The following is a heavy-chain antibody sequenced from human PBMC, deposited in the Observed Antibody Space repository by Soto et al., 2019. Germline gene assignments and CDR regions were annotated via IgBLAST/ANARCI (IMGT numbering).Heavy chain of an antibody. J-gene: IGHJ5*02. Sequence: PGESLKISCKGSGYSFTSYWISWVRQMPGKGLEWMGRIDPSDSYTNYSPSFQGHVTISADKSSSTAYLQWSSLKASDTAMYYCAREKLVPVASFDPWGQGTLVTVSS. V-gene: IGHV5-10-1*01. CDR1: GYSFTSYW. CDR3: AREKLVPVASFDP. D-gene: IGHD6-6*01. CDR2: IDPSDSYT.